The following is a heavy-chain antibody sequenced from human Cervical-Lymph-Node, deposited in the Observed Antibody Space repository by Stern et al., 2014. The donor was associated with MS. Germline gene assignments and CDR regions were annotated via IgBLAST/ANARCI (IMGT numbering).Heavy chain of an antibody. J-gene: IGHJ6*02. CDR2: IIPIFGIA. Sequence: VQLVESGAEVKKPGSSVKVSCKAAGDTFSSYAISWVRQAPGQGLEWMGGIIPIFGIANYAQKFRGRVTITADESTSTTYMRLSRLRSDDTAVYYCARTYYYGSGTYDYYYYHMDVWGQGTTVTVSS. D-gene: IGHD3-10*01. V-gene: IGHV1-69*01. CDR1: GDTFSSYA. CDR3: ARTYYYGSGTYDYYYYHMDV.